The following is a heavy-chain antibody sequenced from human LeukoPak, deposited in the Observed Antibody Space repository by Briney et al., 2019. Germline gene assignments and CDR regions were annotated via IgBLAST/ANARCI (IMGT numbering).Heavy chain of an antibody. V-gene: IGHV3-15*01. CDR1: GFTFSNAW. CDR2: IKSKTDGGTT. Sequence: PGGSLRLSCAASGFTFSNAWMSWVRQAPGKGLEWVGRIKSKTDGGTTDYAAPVKGRFTISRDDSKNTLYLQMNSLKTEDTAVYYCAKDHLLGILDYWGQGTLVTVSS. D-gene: IGHD7-27*01. J-gene: IGHJ4*02. CDR3: AKDHLLGILDY.